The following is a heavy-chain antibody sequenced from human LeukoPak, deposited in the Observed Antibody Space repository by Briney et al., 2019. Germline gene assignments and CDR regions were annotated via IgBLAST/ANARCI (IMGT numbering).Heavy chain of an antibody. D-gene: IGHD6-6*01. CDR1: GFTFSSYA. CDR3: ARSYSSSSEST. Sequence: GGSLRLSCAASGFTFSSYAMHWVRQAPGKGLEWVAVISYDGSNKYYADSVKGRFTISRDNSKNTLYLQMNSLRAEDTAVYYCARSYSSSSESTWGQGTPVTVSS. V-gene: IGHV3-30-3*01. CDR2: ISYDGSNK. J-gene: IGHJ5*02.